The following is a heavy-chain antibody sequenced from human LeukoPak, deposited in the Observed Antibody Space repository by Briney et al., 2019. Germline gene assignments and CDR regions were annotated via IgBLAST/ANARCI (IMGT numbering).Heavy chain of an antibody. CDR2: MFHSGDT. J-gene: IGHJ4*02. D-gene: IGHD4-17*01. CDR3: AKVGAYGDYARHDY. Sequence: SETLSLTCDVSGYSIRSGSYWGWIRQPPGKGLEWIGCMFHSGDTYHNPSLKSRVTISAATSKNQSSLKLTSVTAADTAVYYCAKVGAYGDYARHDYWGQGTLVTVSS. V-gene: IGHV4-38-2*01. CDR1: GYSIRSGSY.